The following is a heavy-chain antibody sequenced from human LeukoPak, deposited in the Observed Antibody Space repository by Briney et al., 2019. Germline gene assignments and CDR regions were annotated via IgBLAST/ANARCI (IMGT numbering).Heavy chain of an antibody. CDR2: MNPNSGNT. CDR1: GYTFTSYD. CDR3: AKDLAFSGSPGDY. J-gene: IGHJ4*02. V-gene: IGHV1-8*01. D-gene: IGHD1-26*01. Sequence: ASVKVSCKASGYTFTSYDINWVRQATGQGLEWMGWMNPNSGNTGYAQKFQGRVTMTRNTSISTAYMELSSLRSEDTAVYYCAKDLAFSGSPGDYWGQGTLVTVSS.